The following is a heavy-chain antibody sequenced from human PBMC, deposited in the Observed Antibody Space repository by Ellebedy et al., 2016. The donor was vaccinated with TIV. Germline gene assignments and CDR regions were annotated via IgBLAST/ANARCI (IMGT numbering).Heavy chain of an antibody. CDR2: IYYSGST. J-gene: IGHJ6*03. CDR3: ARRSSIAAHYYYYYMDV. Sequence: GSLRLSXAVYGGSFSGYYWSWIRQPPGKGLEWIGYIYYSGSTNYNPSLKSRVTISVDTSKNQFSLKLSSVTAADTAVYYCARRSSIAAHYYYYYMDVWGKGTTVTVSS. V-gene: IGHV4-59*12. CDR1: GGSFSGYY. D-gene: IGHD6-6*01.